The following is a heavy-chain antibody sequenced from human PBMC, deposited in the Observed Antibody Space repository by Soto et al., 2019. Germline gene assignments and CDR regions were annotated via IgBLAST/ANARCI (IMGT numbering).Heavy chain of an antibody. CDR3: ARGDKYSGDY. V-gene: IGHV3-7*05. CDR1: GFTFGGYW. Sequence: EVQLVESGGGLVQPGGSLRLSCAASGFTFGGYWMSWVRQAPGKGLEWVANINQDGSETYYVDSVKGRFPISRDNAKNSLSLQMNSLRAQDTAVYYCARGDKYSGDYWGQGTLVTVSS. D-gene: IGHD5-18*01. J-gene: IGHJ4*02. CDR2: INQDGSET.